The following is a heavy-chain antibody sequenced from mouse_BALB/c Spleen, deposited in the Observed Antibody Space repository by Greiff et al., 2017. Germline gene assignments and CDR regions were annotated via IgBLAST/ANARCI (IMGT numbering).Heavy chain of an antibody. J-gene: IGHJ4*01. CDR2: INPSNGGT. Sequence: VQRVESGAELVKPGASVKLSCKASGYTFTSYYMYWVKQRPGQGLEWIGEINPSNGGTNFNEKFKSKATLTVDKSSSTAYMQLSSLTSEDSAVYYCARGRAMDYWGQGTSVTVSS. V-gene: IGHV1S81*02. CDR1: GYTFTSYY. CDR3: ARGRAMDY.